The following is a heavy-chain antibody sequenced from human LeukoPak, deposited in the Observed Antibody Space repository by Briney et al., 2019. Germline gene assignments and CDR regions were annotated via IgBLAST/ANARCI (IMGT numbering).Heavy chain of an antibody. D-gene: IGHD2-15*01. Sequence: GGSLRLSCAASGFTFSSYWMHWVRQAPGRGLVWVSRMNSDGSSTSYADSVKGRFTISRDNAKNTLYLQMSSLRAEDTAVYYCARHVERRIVVVVAAIRGNWFDPWGQGTLVTVSS. J-gene: IGHJ5*02. CDR2: MNSDGSST. CDR1: GFTFSSYW. CDR3: ARHVERRIVVVVAAIRGNWFDP. V-gene: IGHV3-74*01.